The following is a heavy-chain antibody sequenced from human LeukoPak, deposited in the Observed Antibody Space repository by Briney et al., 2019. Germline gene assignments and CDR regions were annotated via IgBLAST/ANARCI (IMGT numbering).Heavy chain of an antibody. V-gene: IGHV4-30-4*01. CDR2: IYYSGST. J-gene: IGHJ4*02. CDR1: GGSISSGDYY. Sequence: SQTLSLTCTVSGGSISSGDYYWSSIRQPTGKGLEWIGYIYYSGSTYYNPSLKSRVTISVDTSKNQSSLKLSSVTAADTAVYYCARADDYGGFEGYWGQGTLVTVSS. D-gene: IGHD4-23*01. CDR3: ARADDYGGFEGY.